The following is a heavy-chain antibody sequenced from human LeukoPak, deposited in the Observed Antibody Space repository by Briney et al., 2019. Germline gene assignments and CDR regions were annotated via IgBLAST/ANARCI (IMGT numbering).Heavy chain of an antibody. Sequence: PGGSLRLSCAASGFTFSSYWMHWVRQGPGKGLEWVANIKQDGSEKKYVDSVKGRFTTSRDNAKKSLYLQMNSLRAEDTAVYYCARGKYDSSGYPLLGFDYWGQGTLVTVSS. J-gene: IGHJ4*02. V-gene: IGHV3-7*01. D-gene: IGHD3-22*01. CDR2: IKQDGSEK. CDR1: GFTFSSYW. CDR3: ARGKYDSSGYPLLGFDY.